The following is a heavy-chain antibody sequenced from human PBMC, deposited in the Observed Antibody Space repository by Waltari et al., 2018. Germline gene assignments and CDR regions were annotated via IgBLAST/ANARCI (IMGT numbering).Heavy chain of an antibody. J-gene: IGHJ6*02. CDR3: VTDDPGLGLDV. Sequence: EVQLVESGGGLVQPGGSLRLSCAASGFTFTKYWMHWVRQDAGKGLMWVAHINSDGRSTTYGDSVKGRFTITRDNARDTVYLQMTSLRAEDTAVYFCVTDDPGLGLDVWGQGTTVTV. V-gene: IGHV3-74*01. D-gene: IGHD7-27*01. CDR2: INSDGRST. CDR1: GFTFTKYW.